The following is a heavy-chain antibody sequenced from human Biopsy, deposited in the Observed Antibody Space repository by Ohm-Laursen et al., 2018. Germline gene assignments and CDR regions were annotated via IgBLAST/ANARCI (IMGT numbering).Heavy chain of an antibody. CDR1: GYTFTGYH. Sequence: PSVKVSCKTSGYTFTGYHVHWVRQAPGQGLEWMGWINAKTGDTNYAQKFQGRVTMTRDTSISTAYVDLSSLRSDDTAVYYCTRGGYYYDSLAYYYWFDPWGQGTLVTVSS. D-gene: IGHD3-22*01. CDR2: INAKTGDT. CDR3: TRGGYYYDSLAYYYWFDP. J-gene: IGHJ5*02. V-gene: IGHV1-2*02.